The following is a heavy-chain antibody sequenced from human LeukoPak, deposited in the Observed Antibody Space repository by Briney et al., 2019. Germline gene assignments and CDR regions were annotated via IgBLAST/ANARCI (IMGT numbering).Heavy chain of an antibody. D-gene: IGHD1-26*01. Sequence: SETLSLTCAVSGYSISSGYYWGWIRQPPGKGLEWIGSIYHSGSTYYNPSLKSRVTISVDTSKNQFSLKLSSVTAADTAVYYCARKGATLYFDYWGQGTLVTVSS. J-gene: IGHJ4*02. CDR2: IYHSGST. V-gene: IGHV4-38-2*01. CDR1: GYSISSGYY. CDR3: ARKGATLYFDY.